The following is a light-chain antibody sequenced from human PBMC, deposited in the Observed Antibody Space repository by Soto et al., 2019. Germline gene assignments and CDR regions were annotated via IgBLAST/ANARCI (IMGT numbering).Light chain of an antibody. V-gene: IGKV1-6*01. CDR1: QDIRSD. CDR3: LQDNKYPLT. CDR2: ATS. Sequence: AIQMTQFPSSLSASVGDRVTITCRASQDIRSDLGWYQQRPGKAPQLLIYATSTLQSGVPSRFSGSGSGTDFTLTITSLQPEDFATYHCLQDNKYPLTFDGGTKVDIK. J-gene: IGKJ4*01.